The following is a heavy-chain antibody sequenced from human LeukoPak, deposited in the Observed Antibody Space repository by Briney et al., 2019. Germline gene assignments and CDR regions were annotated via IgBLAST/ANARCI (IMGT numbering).Heavy chain of an antibody. CDR3: AKNGPSVVVPAASNY. V-gene: IGHV3-23*01. Sequence: GGSLRLSCTVPGFTLSSYEMSWIRQAPGKGLEWVSSIDYSGGSSYYADSVKGRFTISRDDSKNTLYLQMNSLRAEDTAVYYCAKNGPSVVVPAASNYWGQGTLVTVSS. CDR1: GFTLSSYE. CDR2: IDYSGGSS. D-gene: IGHD2-2*01. J-gene: IGHJ4*02.